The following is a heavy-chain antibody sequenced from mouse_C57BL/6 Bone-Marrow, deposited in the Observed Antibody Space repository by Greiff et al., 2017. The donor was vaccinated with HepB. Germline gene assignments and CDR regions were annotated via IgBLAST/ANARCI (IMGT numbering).Heavy chain of an antibody. CDR1: GYTFTSYW. CDR3: ARTSYGSSYAMDY. Sequence: VQLQQPGAELVKPGASVKMSCKASGYTFTSYWITWVKQRPGQGLEWIGDIYPGSGSTNYNEKFKSKATLTVDTSSSTAYMQLSSLTSEDSAVYYCARTSYGSSYAMDYWGQGTSVTVSS. V-gene: IGHV1-55*01. D-gene: IGHD1-1*01. J-gene: IGHJ4*01. CDR2: IYPGSGST.